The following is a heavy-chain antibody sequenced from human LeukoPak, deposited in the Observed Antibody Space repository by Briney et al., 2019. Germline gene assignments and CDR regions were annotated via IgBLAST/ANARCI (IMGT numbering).Heavy chain of an antibody. CDR1: GYSINSGYY. V-gene: IGHV4-38-2*01. J-gene: IGHJ3*02. CDR3: ARQGGYDFWSGYAFDI. Sequence: PSETLSLTCAVSGYSINSGYYWGWIRPPPGKGLEWIGSIYHSGSTYYNPSLKSRVTISVDTSKNQFSLKLSSVTAADTAVYYCARQGGYDFWSGYAFDIWGQGTMVTVSS. D-gene: IGHD3-3*01. CDR2: IYHSGST.